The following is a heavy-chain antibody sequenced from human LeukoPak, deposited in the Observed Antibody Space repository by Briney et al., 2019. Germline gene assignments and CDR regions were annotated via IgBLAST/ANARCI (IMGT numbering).Heavy chain of an antibody. J-gene: IGHJ3*02. CDR2: INHSGST. D-gene: IGHD4-17*01. Sequence: SETLSLTCAVYGGSFSGYYWSWIRQPPGKGLEWTGEINHSGSTNYNPSLKSRVTISVDTSKNQFSLKLSSVTAADTAVYYCARGHYGDYTGVYAFDIWGQGTMVTVSS. CDR3: ARGHYGDYTGVYAFDI. CDR1: GGSFSGYY. V-gene: IGHV4-34*01.